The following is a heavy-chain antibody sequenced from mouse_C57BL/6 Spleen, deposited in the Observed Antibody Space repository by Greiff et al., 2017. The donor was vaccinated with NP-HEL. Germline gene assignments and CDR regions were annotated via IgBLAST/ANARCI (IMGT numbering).Heavy chain of an antibody. CDR3: AIGDYDESFDY. V-gene: IGHV1-74*01. D-gene: IGHD2-4*01. Sequence: QVQLKQPGAELVKPGASVKVSCKASGYTFTSYWMHWVKQRPGQGLEWIGRIHPSDSDTNYNQKFKGKATLTVDKSSSTAYMQLSSLTSEDAAVYYCAIGDYDESFDYWGQGTTLTVSS. J-gene: IGHJ2*01. CDR1: GYTFTSYW. CDR2: IHPSDSDT.